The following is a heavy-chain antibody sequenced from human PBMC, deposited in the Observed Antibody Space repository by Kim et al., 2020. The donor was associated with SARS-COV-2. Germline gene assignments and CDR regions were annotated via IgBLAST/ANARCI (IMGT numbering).Heavy chain of an antibody. D-gene: IGHD5-18*01. CDR1: GYTLTELS. CDR2: FDPEDGGT. Sequence: ASVKVSCKVSGYTLTELSMHWVRQAPGKGLEWMGGFDPEDGGTNYAQKFQGRVTMTRDTSISTAYMELSRLRSDDTAVYYCARDRLWLDEDAFDIWGQGTMVTVSS. V-gene: IGHV1-24*01. J-gene: IGHJ3*02. CDR3: ARDRLWLDEDAFDI.